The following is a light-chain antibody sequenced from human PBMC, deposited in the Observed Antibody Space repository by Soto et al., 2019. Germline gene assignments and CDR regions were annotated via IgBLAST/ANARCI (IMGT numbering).Light chain of an antibody. CDR2: GAS. CDR3: QQYNSYSA. V-gene: IGKV1-5*01. J-gene: IGKJ3*01. Sequence: IQMTQSPSTLSASVGDRVTITCRASQSVSSWLAWYQQKPGKAPKLLIYGASSLESGIPSRFSGSGSGTEFALTISSLQPDDFATYYCQQYNSYSAFGHGTKVDIK. CDR1: QSVSSW.